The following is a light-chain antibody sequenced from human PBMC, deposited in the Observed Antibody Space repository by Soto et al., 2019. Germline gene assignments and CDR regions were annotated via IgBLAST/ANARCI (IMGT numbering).Light chain of an antibody. J-gene: IGLJ3*02. V-gene: IGLV2-8*01. Sequence: QSALTQPPSASGSPGQSLTISCTGTSSDVGAHNYVSWYQQNPGKAPKLMLYDVNKRPSGVPDRFSGSKSGNTASLTVSGLQAEDEADYYCSSYAGGNNWVFGGGTKVNVL. CDR1: SSDVGAHNY. CDR2: DVN. CDR3: SSYAGGNNWV.